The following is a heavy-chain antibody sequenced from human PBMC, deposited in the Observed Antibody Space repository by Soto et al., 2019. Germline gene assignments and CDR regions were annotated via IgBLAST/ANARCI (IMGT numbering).Heavy chain of an antibody. J-gene: IGHJ4*02. Sequence: ASVKVSCKASGYIFTSYVMHWVRQAPGQRLEWMGWIDPVNGNTKYSQKMQGRVTIIRDTSASTAYMELSSLRSEDTAVYYCARDLRRDNIGYFAYWGQGTLVTVSS. V-gene: IGHV1-3*01. D-gene: IGHD3-22*01. CDR3: ARDLRRDNIGYFAY. CDR2: IDPVNGNT. CDR1: GYIFTSYV.